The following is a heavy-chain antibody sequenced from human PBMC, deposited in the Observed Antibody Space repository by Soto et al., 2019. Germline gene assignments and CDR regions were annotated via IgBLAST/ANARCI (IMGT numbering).Heavy chain of an antibody. V-gene: IGHV1-69*19. CDR1: GGTFNTYA. D-gene: IGHD3-10*01. Sequence: QVQLVQSGAEMKRPGSSVKVSCQSSGGTFNTYAMNWVRQATGQGPEWMGDISPMFGAANYAPKFQGRVTITADESTGTSYMQLSSLTSADTALYFCAREVQVHTPAFVYWGQGTLVTVSS. CDR3: AREVQVHTPAFVY. J-gene: IGHJ4*02. CDR2: ISPMFGAA.